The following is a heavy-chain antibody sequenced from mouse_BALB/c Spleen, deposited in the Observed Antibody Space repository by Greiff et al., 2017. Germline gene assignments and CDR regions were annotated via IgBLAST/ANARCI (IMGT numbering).Heavy chain of an antibody. J-gene: IGHJ4*01. D-gene: IGHD1-2*01. Sequence: VKLMESGAELVRPGTSVKVSCKASGYAFTNYLIEWVKQRPGQGLEWIGVINPGSGGTNYNEKFKGKATLTADKSSSTAYMQLSSLTSDDSAVYFCARSQFIMAMDYWGQGTSVTVSS. CDR2: INPGSGGT. V-gene: IGHV1-54*01. CDR3: ARSQFIMAMDY. CDR1: GYAFTNYL.